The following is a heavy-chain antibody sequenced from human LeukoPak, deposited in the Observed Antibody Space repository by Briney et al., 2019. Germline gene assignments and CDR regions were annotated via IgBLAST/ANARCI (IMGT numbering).Heavy chain of an antibody. J-gene: IGHJ4*02. V-gene: IGHV3-21*01. Sequence: GGSLRLSCAASGFTFSSYSMNWVRQSPGKGLEWVSSISSTSTYIYYADSLMGRFTISRDNAKNSLYLQMNSLRAEDTAVYYCARGADIAVADCFDYWGQGTLVTVSS. D-gene: IGHD6-19*01. CDR2: ISSTSTYI. CDR1: GFTFSSYS. CDR3: ARGADIAVADCFDY.